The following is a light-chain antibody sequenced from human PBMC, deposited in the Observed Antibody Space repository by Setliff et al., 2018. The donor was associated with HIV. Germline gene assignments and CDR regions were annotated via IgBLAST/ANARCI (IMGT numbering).Light chain of an antibody. CDR3: QSYDSSLSAYV. CDR1: SSNIGAGYD. J-gene: IGLJ1*01. V-gene: IGLV1-40*01. Sequence: QSALTQPPSVSGAPGQRVTISCTGSSSNIGAGYDVHWYQQFPGTAPKLLIYGNSNRPSGVPDRFSGSKSGTSASLAITGLQAEDEADYYCQSYDSSLSAYVVGTGTKVTVL. CDR2: GNS.